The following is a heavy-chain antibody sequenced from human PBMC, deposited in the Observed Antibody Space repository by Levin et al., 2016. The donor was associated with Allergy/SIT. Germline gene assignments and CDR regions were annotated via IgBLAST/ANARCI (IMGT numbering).Heavy chain of an antibody. CDR3: ALSGIVGDIFYYYGLDV. J-gene: IGHJ6*02. V-gene: IGHV1-3*01. D-gene: IGHD1-26*01. CDR2: INPGNGNT. Sequence: WVRQAPGQRLEWMGWINPGNGNTKVSQKFQGRVTITRSTSPSTFHMELTSLRSEDTAMYYCALSGIVGDIFYYYGLDVWGQGTTVTVSS.